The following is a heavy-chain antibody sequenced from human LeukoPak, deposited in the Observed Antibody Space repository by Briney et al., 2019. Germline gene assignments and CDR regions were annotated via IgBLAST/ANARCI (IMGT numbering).Heavy chain of an antibody. V-gene: IGHV4-61*08. Sequence: PSETQSLTCTVSGGSISSGDYYWSWIRQPPGKGLEYIGHIYYNGNTDYNPSLKSRVTISVDTSKNQFSLNLSSVTAADTAVYYCARWYCSSTTCYHMDVWGKGTTVTVSS. J-gene: IGHJ6*03. CDR2: IYYNGNT. CDR1: GGSISSGDYY. CDR3: ARWYCSSTTCYHMDV. D-gene: IGHD2/OR15-2a*01.